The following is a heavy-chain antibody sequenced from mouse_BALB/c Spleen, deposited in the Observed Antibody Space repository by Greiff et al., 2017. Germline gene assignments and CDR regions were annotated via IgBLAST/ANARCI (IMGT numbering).Heavy chain of an antibody. D-gene: IGHD1-1*01. Sequence: QVHVKQSGPGLVAPSQSLSITCTVSGFSLTSYGVHWVRQPPGKGLEWLGVIWAGGSTNYNSALMSRLSISKDNSKSQVFLKMNSLQTDDTAMYYCARGDGPEAWFAYWGQGTLVTVSA. CDR2: IWAGGST. CDR3: ARGDGPEAWFAY. V-gene: IGHV2-9*02. J-gene: IGHJ3*01. CDR1: GFSLTSYG.